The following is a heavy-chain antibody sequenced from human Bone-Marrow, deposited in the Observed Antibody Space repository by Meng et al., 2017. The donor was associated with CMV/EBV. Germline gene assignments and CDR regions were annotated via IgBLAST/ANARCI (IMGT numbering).Heavy chain of an antibody. CDR2: IYYSGST. D-gene: IGHD1-1*01. CDR1: GGSVSSGSYY. V-gene: IGHV4-61*01. Sequence: SETLSLTCTVSGGSVSSGSYYWSWIRQPPGKGLEWIGYIYYSGSTNYNPSLKSRVTISVDTSKNQFSLKLSSVTAADTAVYYCATTTGEAEGPDYWGQGTLVTVSS. CDR3: ATTTGEAEGPDY. J-gene: IGHJ4*02.